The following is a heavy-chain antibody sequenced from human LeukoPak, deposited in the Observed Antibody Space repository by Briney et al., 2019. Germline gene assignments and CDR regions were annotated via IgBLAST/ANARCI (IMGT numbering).Heavy chain of an antibody. CDR3: ASRIGGGWAYWYFEL. CDR2: IYYSGTT. J-gene: IGHJ2*01. Sequence: SETLTLTCTVSGGSIFDYYCSWFRQPPGKALEYIGYIYYSGTTSYNPSLKGRVTMSVDTSKKQLSLKLRSVNGADTAMYYCASRIGGGWAYWYFELGARGPVVIVSS. D-gene: IGHD6-19*01. V-gene: IGHV4-59*08. CDR1: GGSIFDYY.